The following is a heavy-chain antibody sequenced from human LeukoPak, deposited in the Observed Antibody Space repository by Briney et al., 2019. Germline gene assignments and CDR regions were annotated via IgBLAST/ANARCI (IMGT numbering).Heavy chain of an antibody. CDR3: ARELGLY. D-gene: IGHD3/OR15-3a*01. CDR1: GFSFSRDG. CDR2: IWYDGSDE. J-gene: IGHJ4*02. Sequence: GGSLRLSCAASGFSFSRDGMHWVRQAPGKGLEWVAYIWYDGSDEDYADSVKGRFTISRDNSKNTLYLQMNSLRAEDTAVYYCARELGLYWGQGTLVTVSS. V-gene: IGHV3-33*08.